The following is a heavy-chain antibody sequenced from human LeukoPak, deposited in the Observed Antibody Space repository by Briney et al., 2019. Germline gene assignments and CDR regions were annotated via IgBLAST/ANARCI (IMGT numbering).Heavy chain of an antibody. CDR2: IYPADSYT. CDR1: GYTFTIYW. Sequence: GESLKTSLKGSGYTFTIYWIGWVRQIPGKGLEGSGIIYPADSYTRYSPSFQGQVTISADNSITTAYLQWSSLKASDTAMYYCARHGLGFDFWGQGTLVTVSS. V-gene: IGHV5-51*01. D-gene: IGHD3-16*01. CDR3: ARHGLGFDF. J-gene: IGHJ4*02.